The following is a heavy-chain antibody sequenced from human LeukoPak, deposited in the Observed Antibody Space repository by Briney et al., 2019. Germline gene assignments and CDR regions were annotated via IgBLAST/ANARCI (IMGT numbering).Heavy chain of an antibody. Sequence: GGSLRLSCAASGFTFSSYGMHWVRQAPGKGLEWVSVIYSGGSTYYADSVKGRFTISRHNSKNTLYLQMNSLRAEDTAVYYCATSPAGATYYFDYWGQGTLVTVSS. D-gene: IGHD1-26*01. CDR1: GFTFSSYG. CDR3: ATSPAGATYYFDY. J-gene: IGHJ4*02. CDR2: IYSGGST. V-gene: IGHV3-53*04.